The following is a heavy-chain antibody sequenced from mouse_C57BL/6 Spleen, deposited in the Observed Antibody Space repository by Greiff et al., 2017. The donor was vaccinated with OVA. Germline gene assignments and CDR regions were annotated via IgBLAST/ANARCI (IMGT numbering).Heavy chain of an antibody. CDR1: GYSITSDY. V-gene: IGHV3-8*01. J-gene: IGHJ4*01. D-gene: IGHD2-4*01. Sequence: EVKLQESGPGLAKPSQTLSLTCSVPGYSITSDYWNWIRKFPGNKLEYMGYISYSGSTYYNPSLKSRISITRDTSKNQYYLQLNSVTTEDTATYYCARFYDYDVGYYAMDYWGQGTSVTVSS. CDR3: ARFYDYDVGYYAMDY. CDR2: ISYSGST.